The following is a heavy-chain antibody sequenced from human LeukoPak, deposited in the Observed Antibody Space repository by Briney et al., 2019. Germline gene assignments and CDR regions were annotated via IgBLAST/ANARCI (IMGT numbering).Heavy chain of an antibody. V-gene: IGHV3-43*01. CDR2: ISWDGGST. CDR1: GFTFDAYS. J-gene: IGHJ4*02. Sequence: GGSLRLSCAASGFTFDAYSMHCVRQGPGKGLEWVSVISWDGGSTSYADSVKGRFTISRDNSKNSLYLQMNSLRSEDSALYYCAKDRGGVDYWGQGTLVTVSS. D-gene: IGHD3-16*01. CDR3: AKDRGGVDY.